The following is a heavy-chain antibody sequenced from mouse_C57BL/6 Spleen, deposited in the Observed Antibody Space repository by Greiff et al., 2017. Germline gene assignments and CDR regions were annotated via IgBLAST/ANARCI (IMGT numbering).Heavy chain of an antibody. Sequence: QVQLQQSGAELVKPGASVKLSCKASGYTFTSYWMHWVKQRPGQGLEWIGMIHPNSGSTNYNEKFKSKATLTVDKSSSTAYMKLSSLTSEDSAVYYFARPGGSSLAWFAYWGQGTLVTVSA. V-gene: IGHV1-64*01. J-gene: IGHJ3*01. CDR2: IHPNSGST. D-gene: IGHD1-1*01. CDR1: GYTFTSYW. CDR3: ARPGGSSLAWFAY.